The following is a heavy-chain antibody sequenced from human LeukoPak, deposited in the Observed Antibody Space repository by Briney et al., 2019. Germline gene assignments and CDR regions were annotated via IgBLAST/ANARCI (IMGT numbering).Heavy chain of an antibody. J-gene: IGHJ2*01. Sequence: GGSLRLSCAASGFTFSSYAMSWVRQAPGKGLEWVSTISGSGGSTYYADSAKGRFTISRDNSKNTLYLQMSSLRAEDTAVYYCAKDPANWDGYFDLWGRGTLVTVSS. CDR1: GFTFSSYA. CDR3: AKDPANWDGYFDL. V-gene: IGHV3-23*01. D-gene: IGHD1-26*01. CDR2: ISGSGGST.